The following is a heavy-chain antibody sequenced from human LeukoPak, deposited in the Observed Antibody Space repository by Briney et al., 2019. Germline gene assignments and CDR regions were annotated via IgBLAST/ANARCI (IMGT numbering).Heavy chain of an antibody. CDR3: ARVTDSYYYGSGSYYRANWFDP. J-gene: IGHJ5*02. CDR2: IYYSGST. CDR1: GASISSYY. Sequence: SETLSLTCTVSGASISSYYWSWIRQHPGKGLEWIGYIYYSGSTYYNPSLKSRVTISVDTSKNQFSLKLSSVTAADTAVYYCARVTDSYYYGSGSYYRANWFDPWGQGTLVTVSS. V-gene: IGHV4-59*06. D-gene: IGHD3-10*01.